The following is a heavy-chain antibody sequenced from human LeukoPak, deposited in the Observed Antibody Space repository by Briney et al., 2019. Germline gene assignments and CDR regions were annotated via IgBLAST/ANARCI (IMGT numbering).Heavy chain of an antibody. CDR3: ARLGSYHDF. Sequence: SETLSLTCTVSGASISNDYWSGIRQTPEKGLEWMGHIHTSGATRYYPSLERLLTLSIDTSRNHLYLKLTSVTAADTAVYFCARLGSYHDFWGQGALVTVSS. CDR1: GASISNDY. J-gene: IGHJ4*02. V-gene: IGHV4-4*09. D-gene: IGHD1-26*01. CDR2: IHTSGAT.